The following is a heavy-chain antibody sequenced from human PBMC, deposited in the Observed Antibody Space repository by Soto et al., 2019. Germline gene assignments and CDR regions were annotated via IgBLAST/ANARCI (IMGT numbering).Heavy chain of an antibody. V-gene: IGHV3-9*01. CDR3: AKESLYGYYYYGMDV. D-gene: IGHD4-17*01. J-gene: IGHJ6*02. CDR2: ISWNSGSI. CDR1: GFTFDDYA. Sequence: SLRLSCAASGFTFDDYAMHWVRQAPGKGLECVSGISWNSGSIGYADSVKGRFTISRDNAKNSLYLQMNSLRAEDTALYYCAKESLYGYYYYGMDVWGQGTTVTVYS.